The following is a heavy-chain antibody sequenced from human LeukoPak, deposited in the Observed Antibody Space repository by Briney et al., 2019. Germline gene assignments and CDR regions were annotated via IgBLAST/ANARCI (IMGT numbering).Heavy chain of an antibody. Sequence: GGSLRLSCVGSGFTSSKYWMNWVRQAPGKGLEWVANIKEDGSQIYYVDSVRGRFTISRDNAKNSVYPQMNSLRAEDTAVYYCAGSSGWLFDYWGQGSLVAVSS. CDR1: GFTSSKYW. CDR2: IKEDGSQI. CDR3: AGSSGWLFDY. J-gene: IGHJ4*02. D-gene: IGHD6-19*01. V-gene: IGHV3-7*01.